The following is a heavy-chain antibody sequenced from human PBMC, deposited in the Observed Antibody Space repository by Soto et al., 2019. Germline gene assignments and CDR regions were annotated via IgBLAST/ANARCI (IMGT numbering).Heavy chain of an antibody. J-gene: IGHJ4*02. V-gene: IGHV4-59*01. CDR3: ARMTFDDYFDY. CDR1: GGSISSYY. CDR2: IYYSGST. Sequence: SETLSLTCTVSGGSISSYYWSWIRQPPGKGLERIGYIYYSGSTNYNPSLKSRVTISVDTSKNQFSLKLSSVTAADTAVYYCARMTFDDYFDYWGQGTLVTVS. D-gene: IGHD2-21*02.